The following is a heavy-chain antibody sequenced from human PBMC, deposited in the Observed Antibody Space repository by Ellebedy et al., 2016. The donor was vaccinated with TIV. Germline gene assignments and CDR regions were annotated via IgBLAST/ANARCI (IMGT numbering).Heavy chain of an antibody. J-gene: IGHJ4*02. Sequence: AASVTVSCKASVYTFTSYYMHWVRPAPAQGLEWMGIINPSGGSTSYAQKFQGRVTMTRDTSTSTVYMELSSLRSEDTAVYYCARVAAAAGTLDYWGQGTLVTVSS. CDR2: INPSGGST. D-gene: IGHD6-13*01. V-gene: IGHV1-46*01. CDR1: VYTFTSYY. CDR3: ARVAAAAGTLDY.